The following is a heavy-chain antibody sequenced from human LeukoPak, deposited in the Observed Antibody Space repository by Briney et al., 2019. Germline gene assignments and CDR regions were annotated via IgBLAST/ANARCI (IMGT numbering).Heavy chain of an antibody. J-gene: IGHJ6*02. CDR3: TTGPAGKVATAIYYYYGVDV. CDR2: ISYDGSNK. Sequence: QPGRSLRLSCAASGFTFSSYAMHWVRQAPGKGLEWVAVISYDGSNKYYADSVKGRFTISRDNSKNTLYLQMNSLRAEDTALYYCTTGPAGKVATAIYYYYGVDVWGQGTTVTVSS. CDR1: GFTFSSYA. V-gene: IGHV3-30-3*01. D-gene: IGHD5-12*01.